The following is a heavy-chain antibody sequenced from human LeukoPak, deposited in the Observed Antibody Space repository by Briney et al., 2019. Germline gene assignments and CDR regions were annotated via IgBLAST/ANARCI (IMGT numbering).Heavy chain of an antibody. CDR2: ISGSGGSI. D-gene: IGHD3-22*01. V-gene: IGHV3-23*01. Sequence: GGSLRLSCAASGFTFSSYAMSWVRQAPGKGLEWVSGISGSGGSIYYADSVKGRFTISRDNSKNTLHLQMNSLRAEDTAVYYCAKGHQDYYDSSGYFFFDYWGQGTLVTVSS. CDR1: GFTFSSYA. CDR3: AKGHQDYYDSSGYFFFDY. J-gene: IGHJ4*02.